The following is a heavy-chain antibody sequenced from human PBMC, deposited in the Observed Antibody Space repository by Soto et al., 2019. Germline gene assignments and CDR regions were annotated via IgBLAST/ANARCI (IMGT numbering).Heavy chain of an antibody. Sequence: EVQLVESGGGLVQPGGSLRLSCAASGFTFSSYWMHWVRQAPGKGLVWVSRINTVGSDTRYADSVKGRFTISRDNAKNTLYLQMNSLRAEDTAVYYCARGPGTPPSWLDPWGQGTLVTVSS. CDR1: GFTFSSYW. J-gene: IGHJ5*02. CDR2: INTVGSDT. CDR3: ARGPGTPPSWLDP. D-gene: IGHD3-10*01. V-gene: IGHV3-74*01.